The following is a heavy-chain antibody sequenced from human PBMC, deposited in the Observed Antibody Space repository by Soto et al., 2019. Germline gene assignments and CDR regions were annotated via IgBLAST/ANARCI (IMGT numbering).Heavy chain of an antibody. CDR3: ARGGPTGGSYKYNWFDP. CDR2: ISYSGST. J-gene: IGHJ5*02. V-gene: IGHV4-30-4*01. Sequence: LSLTCTVSGGSISSGDFYWSWIRQPPGRGLEWIGYISYSGSTYYNTSLKSRVTISVDTSKNQFSLKLNSVTAADTAVYYCARGGPTGGSYKYNWFDPWGQGTLVTVSS. CDR1: GGSISSGDFY. D-gene: IGHD2-15*01.